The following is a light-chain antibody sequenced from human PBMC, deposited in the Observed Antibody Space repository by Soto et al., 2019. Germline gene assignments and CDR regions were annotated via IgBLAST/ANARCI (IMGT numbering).Light chain of an antibody. CDR1: QNVDNW. J-gene: IGKJ1*01. CDR2: DAS. Sequence: DIQMTQSPSTLSASVGDRVTITCRASQNVDNWVAWYQQKPGTAPKFLIYDASNLESGVPSRFSGRGSGTEFTLTISSLQHDDFATYYCQLYNSNSRTFGQGTRV. V-gene: IGKV1-5*01. CDR3: QLYNSNSRT.